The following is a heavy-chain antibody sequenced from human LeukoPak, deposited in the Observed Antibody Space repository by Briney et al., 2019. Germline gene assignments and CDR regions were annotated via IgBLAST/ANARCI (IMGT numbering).Heavy chain of an antibody. CDR2: MSNTGIT. Sequence: SETLSLTCTVSGGSISSYFWNWIRQPPGQRLQWIGYMSNTGITKYNPALKSRVTISADTSKNQLSLILNSVTTADTAVYYCAKASVSTAVLFDSWGQGTLVAVSS. J-gene: IGHJ4*02. D-gene: IGHD5/OR15-5a*01. CDR1: GGSISSYF. CDR3: AKASVSTAVLFDS. V-gene: IGHV4-59*01.